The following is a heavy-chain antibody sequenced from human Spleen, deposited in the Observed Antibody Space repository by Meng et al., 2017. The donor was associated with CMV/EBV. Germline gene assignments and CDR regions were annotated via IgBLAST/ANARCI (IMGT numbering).Heavy chain of an antibody. J-gene: IGHJ6*02. D-gene: IGHD6-6*01. CDR2: VYSDGSRT. CDR1: GFTFSDYW. Sequence: GGSLRLSCEASGFTFSDYWMHWVRQVPGKGLVWVSYVYSDGSRTNYADSVKGRFTISRDNAKNTLYLQMNTLRAEDTAVYYCARDLKWIAARPVPTSYGMDVWGQGTTVTVSS. CDR3: ARDLKWIAARPVPTSYGMDV. V-gene: IGHV3-74*01.